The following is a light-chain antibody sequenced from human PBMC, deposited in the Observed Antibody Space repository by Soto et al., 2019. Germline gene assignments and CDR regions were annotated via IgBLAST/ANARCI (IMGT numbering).Light chain of an antibody. V-gene: IGKV3D-11*02. J-gene: IGKJ1*01. Sequence: EMAVTQSPATLSVSPGERATLYCRASQSVASNLAWYQQKPGQTPRLLIYAASTRATGIPARFSGSGSGTDFTLTISSLEPEDFAVYYCQQRSNWQTFGQGTKVDIK. CDR3: QQRSNWQT. CDR2: AAS. CDR1: QSVASN.